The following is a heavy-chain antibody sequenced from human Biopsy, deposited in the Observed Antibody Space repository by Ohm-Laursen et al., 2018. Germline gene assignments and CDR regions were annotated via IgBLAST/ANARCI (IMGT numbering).Heavy chain of an antibody. V-gene: IGHV4-59*01. D-gene: IGHD2/OR15-2a*01. CDR2: IYYSGCT. Sequence: SVTLSLTCPVYGDSFNGFYWSWIPQTPGKGLEWIGYIYYSGCTNYNPSLKSRVTISVDTSKNQFSLRLNSVTAADTAVYYCARATNSTGWPYYYFYGMDVWGQGTTVTVSS. CDR3: ARATNSTGWPYYYFYGMDV. J-gene: IGHJ6*02. CDR1: GDSFNGFY.